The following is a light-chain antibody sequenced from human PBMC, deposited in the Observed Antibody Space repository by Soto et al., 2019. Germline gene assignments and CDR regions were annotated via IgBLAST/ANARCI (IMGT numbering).Light chain of an antibody. CDR3: QQSHSAPLT. J-gene: IGKJ4*01. CDR1: QNIGTH. CDR2: AAS. Sequence: DVQMTQSPSSLSASVGDRVTISCRSSQNIGTHLNWYQHKPGRAPKLLIYAASTLQSEVPSRFSGSGSGTDFTLTISGRQPEDFATYSCQQSHSAPLTFGGGTKVEIK. V-gene: IGKV1-39*01.